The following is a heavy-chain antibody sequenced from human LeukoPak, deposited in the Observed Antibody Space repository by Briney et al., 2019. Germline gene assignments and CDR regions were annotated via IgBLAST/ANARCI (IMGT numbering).Heavy chain of an antibody. CDR2: ISWDGGST. J-gene: IGHJ4*02. CDR3: ARGGHYGSGSRFEY. CDR1: GFTFDDYT. D-gene: IGHD3-10*01. Sequence: GGSLRLSCAASGFTFDDYTMHWVRHAPGRGLEWVSLISWDGGSTYYADSVKGRFTISRDNAKNSLYLQMNSLRAEDTAVYYCARGGHYGSGSRFEYWGQGTLVTVSS. V-gene: IGHV3-43*01.